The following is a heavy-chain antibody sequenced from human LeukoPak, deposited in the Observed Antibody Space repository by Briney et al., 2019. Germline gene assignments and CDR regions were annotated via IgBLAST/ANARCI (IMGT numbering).Heavy chain of an antibody. CDR3: ARDIMGGYDY. Sequence: GGSLRLSCAASGFTFSSYAMSWVRQAPGKGLECVSAISGSGGSTYYADSVKGRFTISRDNSKNTLYLQMNSLRAEDTAVYYCARDIMGGYDYWGQGTLVTVSS. D-gene: IGHD5-12*01. J-gene: IGHJ4*02. CDR1: GFTFSSYA. V-gene: IGHV3-23*01. CDR2: ISGSGGST.